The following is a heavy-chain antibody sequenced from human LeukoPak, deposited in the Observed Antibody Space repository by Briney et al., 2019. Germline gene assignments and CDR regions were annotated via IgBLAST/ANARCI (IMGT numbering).Heavy chain of an antibody. CDR2: ISDDGSNK. CDR3: AKDWVVAATWGSYFDY. CDR1: AFTFSIYG. Sequence: GRSLRLSCAASAFTFSIYGVHLGRQTRGQGLEGLAGISDDGSNKRYADSVKGRCTISRDNSKNTLYLPMDSLRAEPTAVYYCAKDWVVAATWGSYFDYSGQGTLVTVSS. V-gene: IGHV3-30*18. J-gene: IGHJ4*02. D-gene: IGHD2-15*01.